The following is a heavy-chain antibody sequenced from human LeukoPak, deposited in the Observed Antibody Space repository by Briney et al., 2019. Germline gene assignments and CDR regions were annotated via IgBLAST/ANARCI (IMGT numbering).Heavy chain of an antibody. CDR2: IYYSGST. Sequence: PSETLSLTCTVSGGSISSYYWSGIRQPPGKGLEWFGHIYYSGSTNYNPSLRSRVTISVDTSKNQFSLKLSSVTAADTAVYYCARGIVVEPAAMSWFDSWGQGTLVTVSS. V-gene: IGHV4-59*08. D-gene: IGHD2-2*01. CDR1: GGSISSYY. CDR3: ARGIVVEPAAMSWFDS. J-gene: IGHJ5*01.